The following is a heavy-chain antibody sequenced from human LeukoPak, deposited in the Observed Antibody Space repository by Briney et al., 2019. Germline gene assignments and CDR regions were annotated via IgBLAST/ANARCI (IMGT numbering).Heavy chain of an antibody. CDR2: INPNTAGR. V-gene: IGHV1-2*02. D-gene: IGHD4-23*01. Sequence: ASVKVSCKASGYTFTDYYTHWVGQAPGQGVEWMGWINPNTAGRKYEKKFQGRVTMTRDTSIRTAYMELSRLRSHDTAVYYCARSSGLYGGNSAFDCWGQGPLVTVSS. J-gene: IGHJ4*02. CDR3: ARSSGLYGGNSAFDC. CDR1: GYTFTDYY.